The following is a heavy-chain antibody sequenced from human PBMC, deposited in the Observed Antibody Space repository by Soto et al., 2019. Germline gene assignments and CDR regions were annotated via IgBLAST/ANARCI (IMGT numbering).Heavy chain of an antibody. CDR1: GGSISSISHS. D-gene: IGHD1-1*01. CDR2: IFYNGIT. CDR3: ARLVTGNQYYFDF. J-gene: IGHJ4*02. Sequence: ETLSLTGPVSGGSISSISHSWGWIRQSPGQGLEWIGNIFYNGITYYNPSLKSRVTISADTSKNHFSLKLRSVTVADTAVYSCARLVTGNQYYFDFWGQGSMVTVSS. V-gene: IGHV4-39*02.